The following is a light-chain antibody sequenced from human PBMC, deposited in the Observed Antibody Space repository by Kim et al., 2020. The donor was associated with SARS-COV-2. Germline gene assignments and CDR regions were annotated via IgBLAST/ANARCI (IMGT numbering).Light chain of an antibody. CDR2: ENN. Sequence: NFMLTQPPSVSESPGKTVTISCTRSSGSIVDDYVQWYQQRPGTSPTSVIYENNQRPSGVPDRFSGSIDSSSNSASLTISGLKTEDEADYYFQSYASDNWVFGGGTKLTVL. CDR1: SGSIVDDY. J-gene: IGLJ3*02. V-gene: IGLV6-57*01. CDR3: QSYASDNWV.